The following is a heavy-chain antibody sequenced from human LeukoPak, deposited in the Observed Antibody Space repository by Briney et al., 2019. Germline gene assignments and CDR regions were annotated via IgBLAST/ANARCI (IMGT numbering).Heavy chain of an antibody. CDR2: ISAYNGNT. CDR3: ARVDSDIAAAGTGPYNWFDP. D-gene: IGHD6-13*01. CDR1: GYTFTSYG. V-gene: IGHV1-18*01. J-gene: IGHJ5*02. Sequence: GASVKVSCKAAGYTFTSYGISWGRQAPGQGLEWMGLISAYNGNTNYAQKLQGRVTMTTDTSTSTAYMELRSLRSDDTAVYYCARVDSDIAAAGTGPYNWFDPWGQGTLVTVSS.